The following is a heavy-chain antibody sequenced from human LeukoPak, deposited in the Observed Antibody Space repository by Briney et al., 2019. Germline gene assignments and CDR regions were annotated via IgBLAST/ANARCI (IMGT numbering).Heavy chain of an antibody. CDR2: IYYSGST. CDR3: AREVVGGGYYYYYMGV. D-gene: IGHD1-26*01. Sequence: PSETLSLTCTVSGGSISSYYWSWIRQPPGKGLEWIGYIYYSGSTNYNPSLKSRVTISVDTSKNQFSLKLSSVTAADTAVYYCAREVVGGGYYYYYMGVWGKGTTVTVSS. CDR1: GGSISSYY. J-gene: IGHJ6*03. V-gene: IGHV4-59*01.